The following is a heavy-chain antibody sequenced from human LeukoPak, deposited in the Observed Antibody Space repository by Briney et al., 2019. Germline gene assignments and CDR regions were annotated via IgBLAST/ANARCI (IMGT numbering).Heavy chain of an antibody. J-gene: IGHJ6*03. CDR2: MNPNSGNT. Sequence: ASVKVSCKASGYTFTSYGINWVRQATGQGLEWMGWMNPNSGNTGYAQKFQGRVTMTRNTSISTAYMELSSLRSEDTAVYYCARGTQYCGGDCYDNYYYYYMDVWGKGTTVTISS. D-gene: IGHD2-21*02. CDR3: ARGTQYCGGDCYDNYYYYYMDV. V-gene: IGHV1-8*02. CDR1: GYTFTSYG.